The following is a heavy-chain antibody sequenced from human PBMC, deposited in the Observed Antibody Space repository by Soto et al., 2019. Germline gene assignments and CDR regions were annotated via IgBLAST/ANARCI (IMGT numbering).Heavy chain of an antibody. Sequence: PGESLKISCKSSGYNSPTYWINWVRQMPGKGLEWMARIDPSDSDSDYSPSFQGHVTISTDKSISTAYLQWNSLKASDTAIYYCAIADTVFGVMDVWGQGTTVTVSS. CDR1: GYNSPTYW. V-gene: IGHV5-10-1*01. J-gene: IGHJ6*02. CDR3: AIADTVFGVMDV. CDR2: IDPSDSDS. D-gene: IGHD3-16*01.